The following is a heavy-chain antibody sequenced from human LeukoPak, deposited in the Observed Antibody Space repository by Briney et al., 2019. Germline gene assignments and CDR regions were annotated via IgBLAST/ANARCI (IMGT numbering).Heavy chain of an antibody. CDR1: GFTSGDYA. Sequence: GGSLRLSCTASGFTSGDYAMSWVRQAPGKGLEWVGFIRSKAYGGTTEYAASVKGRFTISRDDSKSIAYLQMNSLKTEDTAVYYCTRDFQGITIFGVVIIGDAFDIWGQGTMVTVSS. J-gene: IGHJ3*02. V-gene: IGHV3-49*04. CDR2: IRSKAYGGTT. CDR3: TRDFQGITIFGVVIIGDAFDI. D-gene: IGHD3-3*01.